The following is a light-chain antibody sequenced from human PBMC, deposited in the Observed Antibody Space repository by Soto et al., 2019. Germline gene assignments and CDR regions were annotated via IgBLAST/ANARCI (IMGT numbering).Light chain of an antibody. Sequence: QSALTQPPSASGSPGQSVTISCTGTSSDVGAYNYVSWYQQHPGKAPKLMIYEVSKRPSGVPDRFSGSKSGNTASLTVSGLQAEDEADYYCNSYAGSDNLLFGGGTKLTVL. CDR2: EVS. J-gene: IGLJ2*01. CDR3: NSYAGSDNLL. CDR1: SSDVGAYNY. V-gene: IGLV2-8*01.